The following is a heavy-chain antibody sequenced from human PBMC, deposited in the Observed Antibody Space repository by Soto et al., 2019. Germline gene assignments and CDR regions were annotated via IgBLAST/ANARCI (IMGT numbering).Heavy chain of an antibody. CDR3: ARVRNNNDKRLDV. D-gene: IGHD2-8*01. CDR1: GITLAAHG. J-gene: IGHJ6*02. Sequence: QEQLVESGGGMVHPGTSLRLSCVTSGITLAAHGMHWVRQAPGKGLEWVALSWYDGKTFYGDSVKGRFTISRDTSTSTLFLDMKSLRPDDTAVYFCARVRNNNDKRLDVWGHGTTVIVSS. V-gene: IGHV3-33*01. CDR2: SWYDGKT.